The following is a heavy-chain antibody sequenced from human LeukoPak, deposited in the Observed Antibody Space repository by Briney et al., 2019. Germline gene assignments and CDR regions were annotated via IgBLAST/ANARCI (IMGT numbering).Heavy chain of an antibody. J-gene: IGHJ3*02. CDR1: GGTFSSYA. CDR2: IIPIFGTA. CDR3: VRVSSSRGKLDAFDI. Sequence: ASVKVSCKASGGTFSSYAISWVRQAPGQGLEWMGGIIPIFGTANYAQKFQGRVTITADESTSTAYMELSSLRSDDTAVYYCVRVSSSRGKLDAFDIWGQGTMVTVSS. D-gene: IGHD6-6*01. V-gene: IGHV1-69*13.